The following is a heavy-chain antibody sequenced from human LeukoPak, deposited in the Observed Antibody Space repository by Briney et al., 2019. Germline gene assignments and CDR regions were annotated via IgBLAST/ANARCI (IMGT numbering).Heavy chain of an antibody. CDR3: ARDTQSGIAIDEKDGFDI. J-gene: IGHJ3*02. D-gene: IGHD2-21*01. CDR2: IYHSGTT. Sequence: SGTLSLTCAVSGGSISSSNWWSWVRQPPGKGLEWIGEIYHSGTTNSNPSLKSRVTISGDTSKNQFSLKLTSVTAADTGVYYCARDTQSGIAIDEKDGFDIWGQGTMVTVSS. V-gene: IGHV4-4*02. CDR1: GGSISSSNW.